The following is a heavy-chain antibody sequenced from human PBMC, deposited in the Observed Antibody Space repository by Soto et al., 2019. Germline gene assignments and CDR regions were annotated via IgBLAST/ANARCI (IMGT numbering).Heavy chain of an antibody. J-gene: IGHJ3*02. V-gene: IGHV3-33*01. Sequence: QVQLVESGGGVVQPGRSLRLSCAASGFTFSSYGMHWVRQAPGKGLEWVAVIWYDGSNKYYADSVKGRFIISRDNSKNTLYLQMNSLRAEDTAVYYCARDASITMVRGVIGAFDIWGQGTMVTVSS. CDR2: IWYDGSNK. CDR1: GFTFSSYG. D-gene: IGHD3-10*01. CDR3: ARDASITMVRGVIGAFDI.